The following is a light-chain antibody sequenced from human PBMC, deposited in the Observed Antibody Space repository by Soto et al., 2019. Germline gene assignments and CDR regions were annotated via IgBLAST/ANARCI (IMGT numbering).Light chain of an antibody. CDR1: QVISSY. CDR2: DAS. J-gene: IGKJ1*01. V-gene: IGKV1-9*01. Sequence: IHLIQSPSSLSASLSDIVTISFLASQVISSYLGWYHQNPGKAPNLLIYDASSLHRGVPSRFSGGGSGTNFTLTIISLRLEYFATYYGKLLNSYPPWTFGQGTRWIS. CDR3: KLLNSYPPWT.